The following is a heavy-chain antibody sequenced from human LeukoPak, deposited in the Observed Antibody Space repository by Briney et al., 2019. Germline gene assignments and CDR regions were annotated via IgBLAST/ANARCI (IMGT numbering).Heavy chain of an antibody. CDR1: GGTFSSYA. D-gene: IGHD1-26*01. CDR2: IIPIFGTA. J-gene: IGHJ4*02. CDR3: ARGLSGSYQIDY. V-gene: IGHV1-69*06. Sequence: PRASVKVSCKASGGTFSSYAISWVRQAPGQGLEWMGGIIPIFGTANYAQKFQGRVTITADKSTSTAYMELSSLRSEDTAVYYCARGLSGSYQIDYWGQGTLVTVSS.